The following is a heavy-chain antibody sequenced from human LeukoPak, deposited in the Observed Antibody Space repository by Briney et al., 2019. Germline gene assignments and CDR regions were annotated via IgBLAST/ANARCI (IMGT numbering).Heavy chain of an antibody. CDR2: IYPGDSDT. V-gene: IGHV5-51*01. J-gene: IGHJ4*02. D-gene: IGHD2-15*01. CDR1: GYSFTSYW. Sequence: GESLKISCKGSGYSFTSYWIGWVRQMSGKGLEWMGIIYPGDSDTRYSPSFQGQVTISADKSISTAYLQWSSLKASDTAMYYCARHPRDVVVVAATGLYFDYWGQGTLVTVSS. CDR3: ARHPRDVVVVAATGLYFDY.